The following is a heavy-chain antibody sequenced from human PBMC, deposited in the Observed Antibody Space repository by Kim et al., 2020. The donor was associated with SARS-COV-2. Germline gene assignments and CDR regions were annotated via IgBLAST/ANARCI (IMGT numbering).Heavy chain of an antibody. J-gene: IGHJ6*02. CDR2: IHFSGAT. D-gene: IGHD2-2*01. V-gene: IGHV4-39*07. CDR1: AYSISSNSYY. Sequence: SETLSLTCSVSAYSISSNSYYWGWIRQPPGKGLEWIGTIHFSGATYYNPSLKSRATVSLDTSKNQFSLKLRSVTAADTAIYYCARDTPAPRKAGDAMDVWSQGTTVTVSS. CDR3: ARDTPAPRKAGDAMDV.